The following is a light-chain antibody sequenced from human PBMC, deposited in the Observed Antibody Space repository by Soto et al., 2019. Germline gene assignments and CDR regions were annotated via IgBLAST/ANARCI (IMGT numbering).Light chain of an antibody. CDR1: QSVSSF. Sequence: VLTQSPATLSLSPGDRATLSCRASQSVSSFLVWYQQKPGQAPRILIYDESNRATGIPDRLSGSGSGTDLNLTISRLEPEDFAVYYCQKRSFWPWTFGQGTKVDIK. CDR2: DES. J-gene: IGKJ1*01. CDR3: QKRSFWPWT. V-gene: IGKV3-11*01.